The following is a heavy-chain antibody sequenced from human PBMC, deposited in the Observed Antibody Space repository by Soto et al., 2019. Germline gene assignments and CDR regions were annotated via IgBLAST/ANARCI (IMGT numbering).Heavy chain of an antibody. J-gene: IGHJ4*02. CDR2: IKSKTDGGTT. V-gene: IGHV3-15*01. CDR3: ATGLSSSSSG. CDR1: GFIFSNAW. Sequence: GGSLRLSCAASGFIFSNAWMSWVRQAPGKGLEWVGRIKSKTDGGTTDCGAAVKGRFTISRDDSKNTMYLQMDSLKTEDTAVYYCATGLSSSSSGWGQGTLVTVSS. D-gene: IGHD6-6*01.